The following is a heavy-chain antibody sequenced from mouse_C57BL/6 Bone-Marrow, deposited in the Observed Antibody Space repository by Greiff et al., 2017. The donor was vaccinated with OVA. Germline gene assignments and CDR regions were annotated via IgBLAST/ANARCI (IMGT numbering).Heavy chain of an antibody. V-gene: IGHV1-54*01. CDR3: ARSVPYYYSSSLDY. CDR1: GYAFTNYL. J-gene: IGHJ2*01. D-gene: IGHD1-1*01. CDR2: INPGSGGT. Sequence: QVQLKESGAELVRPGTSVKVSCKASGYAFTNYLIEWVKQRPGQGLEWIGVINPGSGGTNYNEKFKGKATLTADKSSSTAYMQLSSLTSEDSAVYFCARSVPYYYSSSLDYWGQGTTLTVSS.